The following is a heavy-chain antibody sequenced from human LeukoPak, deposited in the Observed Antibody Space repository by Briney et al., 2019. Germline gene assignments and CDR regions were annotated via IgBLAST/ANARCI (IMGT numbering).Heavy chain of an antibody. CDR2: INHSGST. V-gene: IGHV4-34*01. CDR1: GGSFSGYH. CDR3: AREIVGARRDAFDI. Sequence: PSETLSLTCAVYGGSFSGYHWSWIRQPPGKGLEWIGEINHSGSTNYNPSLKSRVTISVDTSKNQFSLKLSSVTAADTAVYYCAREIVGARRDAFDIWGQGTMVTVSS. D-gene: IGHD1-26*01. J-gene: IGHJ3*02.